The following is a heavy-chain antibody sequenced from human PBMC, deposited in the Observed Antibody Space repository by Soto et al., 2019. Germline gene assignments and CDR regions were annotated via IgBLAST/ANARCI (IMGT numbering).Heavy chain of an antibody. CDR2: IFYTGVT. J-gene: IGHJ5*02. CDR1: GGSIGNFY. Sequence: SETLSLTCTVSGGSIGNFYWNWIRQPPGKGLEWIGHIFYTGVTNYNPSLKSRVTISVDTSKNQFSLKLNSVTAADTAVYYCAQSTHVRSATFDPWGQGTLVTVSS. D-gene: IGHD3-3*01. CDR3: AQSTHVRSATFDP. V-gene: IGHV4-59*08.